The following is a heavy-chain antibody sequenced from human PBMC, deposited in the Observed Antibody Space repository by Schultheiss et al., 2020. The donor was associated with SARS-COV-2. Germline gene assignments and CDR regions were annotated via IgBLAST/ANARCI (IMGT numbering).Heavy chain of an antibody. D-gene: IGHD1-26*01. V-gene: IGHV3-9*01. CDR3: AKDRGVGAQNWYFDL. J-gene: IGHJ2*01. CDR2: ISWNSGSI. Sequence: GGSLRLSCAASGFTFDDYAMHWVRQAPGKGLEWVSGISWNSGSIGYADSVKGRFTISRDNAKNSLYLQMNSLRAEDTAVYYCAKDRGVGAQNWYFDLWGRGTLVTVSS. CDR1: GFTFDDYA.